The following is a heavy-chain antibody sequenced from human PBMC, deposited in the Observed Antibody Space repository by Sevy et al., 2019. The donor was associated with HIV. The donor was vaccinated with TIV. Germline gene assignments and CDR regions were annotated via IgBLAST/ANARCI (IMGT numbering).Heavy chain of an antibody. CDR1: GFTFDDYT. D-gene: IGHD4-17*01. Sequence: GGSLRLSCAASGFTFDDYTMHWVRQPPGKGLEWVSFISWDGGSTYYADSVKGRFTISRDNSKNSLFLQMNSLRSEDTAFYYCAKLGGNYGDYDDYWGRGTLVTVSS. V-gene: IGHV3-43*01. CDR2: ISWDGGST. CDR3: AKLGGNYGDYDDY. J-gene: IGHJ4*02.